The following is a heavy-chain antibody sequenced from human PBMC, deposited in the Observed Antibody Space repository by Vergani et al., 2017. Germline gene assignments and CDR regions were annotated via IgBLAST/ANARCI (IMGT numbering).Heavy chain of an antibody. CDR3: AKKWLTNEEVDS. CDR1: GFIFSDYG. Sequence: EVQLLESGGGLVQPGRSLRLSCAGSGFIFSDYGMTWVRQAPGRGLEWVSAIRAGGESTFYADSVKGRFIISRDNSKNTVYLQMKSLRAEDTAVYYCAKKWLTNEEVDSWGQGTLVTVSS. J-gene: IGHJ4*02. V-gene: IGHV3-23*01. D-gene: IGHD5-12*01. CDR2: IRAGGEST.